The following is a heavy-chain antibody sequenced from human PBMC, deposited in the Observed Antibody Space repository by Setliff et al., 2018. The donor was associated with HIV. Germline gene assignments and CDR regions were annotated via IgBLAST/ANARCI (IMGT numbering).Heavy chain of an antibody. CDR2: IYTTGTT. CDR3: ASGPYCSNGVCRYSVWYFDF. V-gene: IGHV4-4*07. CDR1: GGSITGHY. J-gene: IGHJ4*02. D-gene: IGHD2-8*01. Sequence: SETLSLTCTVSGGSITGHYWSWIRQPAGKGLEWIGRIYTTGTTDYNPSLKTRVSMSIDTSKNQFSLNLTSVTAADTAVYYCASGPYCSNGVCRYSVWYFDFWGQGTRVTVSS.